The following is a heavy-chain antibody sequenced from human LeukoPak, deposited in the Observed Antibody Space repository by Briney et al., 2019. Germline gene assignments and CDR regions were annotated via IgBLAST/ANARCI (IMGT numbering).Heavy chain of an antibody. J-gene: IGHJ3*02. D-gene: IGHD3-3*01. CDR1: GYTLTELS. V-gene: IGHV1-24*01. Sequence: GASVKVSCKVSGYTLTELSMHWVRQAPGKGLEWMGGFDVGDGEIIYAQKFQGRVTMTEDTSTDTAYMELSSLRSEDTAVYYCATNRPIMILGVVIMTAFDIWGQGTMVTVSS. CDR2: FDVGDGEI. CDR3: ATNRPIMILGVVIMTAFDI.